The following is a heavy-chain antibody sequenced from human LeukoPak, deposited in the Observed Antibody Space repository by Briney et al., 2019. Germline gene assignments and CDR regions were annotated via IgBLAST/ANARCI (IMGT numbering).Heavy chain of an antibody. Sequence: GGSLRLSCAASGFTLSNAWMTWVRQAPGKGLEYVSAISDNGGSTKYADSVKGRFTISRDNSKNTLYLQMSSLRTEDTALYYCVKGATTGLYYFDYWGQGTLVTVSS. CDR1: GFTLSNAW. D-gene: IGHD1-1*01. V-gene: IGHV3-64D*09. CDR2: ISDNGGST. J-gene: IGHJ4*02. CDR3: VKGATTGLYYFDY.